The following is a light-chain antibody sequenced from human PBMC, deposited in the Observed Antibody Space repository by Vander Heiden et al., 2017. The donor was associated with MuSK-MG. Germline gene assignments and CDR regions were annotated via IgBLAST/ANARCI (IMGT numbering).Light chain of an antibody. Sequence: DIQMTQSPSSLSASVGDRVTITCRASQTISGHLNWYQQKPGKAPKLLIYAASSLQSGVPSRFSGSGSGTDFTLTISSLQPEDLAVYCCQQSYSTPWTFGQGTKVEI. J-gene: IGKJ1*01. CDR2: AAS. CDR3: QQSYSTPWT. V-gene: IGKV1-39*01. CDR1: QTISGH.